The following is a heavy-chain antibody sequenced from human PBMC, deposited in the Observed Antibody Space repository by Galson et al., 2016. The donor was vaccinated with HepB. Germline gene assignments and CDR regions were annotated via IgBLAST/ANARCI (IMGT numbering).Heavy chain of an antibody. CDR2: ICGSCGDI. J-gene: IGHJ4*02. CDR3: AIDPSHWIENPFAL. D-gene: IGHD2-2*03. CDR1: GFTFKNFG. V-gene: IGHV3-23*01. Sequence: SLRLSCAASGFTFKNFGMTWVRQAPGKGLEWVSTICGSCGDIDCADSVQGRFTISRDNSKNTLSLQMNSLRAGDTATYYCAIDPSHWIENPFALWGQGTLVTVSS.